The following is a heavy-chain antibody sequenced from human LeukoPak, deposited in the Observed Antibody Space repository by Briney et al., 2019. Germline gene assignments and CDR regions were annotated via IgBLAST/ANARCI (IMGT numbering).Heavy chain of an antibody. D-gene: IGHD3-3*01. V-gene: IGHV1-18*04. CDR1: GYTFTSYG. CDR2: ISAYNGNT. Sequence: ASVKVSCKASGYTFTSYGISWVRQAPGQGLEWMGWISAYNGNTNYAQKLQGRVTMTTGTSTSTAYMELRSLRSDDTAVYYCARGAHYDFWSGDPTYYFDYWGQGTLVTVSS. CDR3: ARGAHYDFWSGDPTYYFDY. J-gene: IGHJ4*02.